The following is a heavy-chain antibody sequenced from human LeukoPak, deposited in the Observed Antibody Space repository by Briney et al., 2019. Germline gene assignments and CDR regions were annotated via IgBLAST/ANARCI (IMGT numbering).Heavy chain of an antibody. CDR2: TNYASKWYQ. CDR3: ARAIAVAASYTYYFDY. D-gene: IGHD6-19*01. J-gene: IGHJ4*02. V-gene: IGHV6-1*01. CDR1: GDSVSTNSAA. Sequence: SQTLSLTCAISGDSVSTNSAAWNWIRQSPSRGLEWLGRTNYASKWYQDYAVSVKSRITINPDTSKNQFSLQLNSVTPEDTAVYYCARAIAVAASYTYYFDYWGQGTLVTFSS.